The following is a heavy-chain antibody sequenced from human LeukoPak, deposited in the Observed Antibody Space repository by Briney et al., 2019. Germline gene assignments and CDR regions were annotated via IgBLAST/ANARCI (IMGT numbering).Heavy chain of an antibody. CDR2: IYPGDSNT. J-gene: IGHJ6*02. CDR1: GYSFTNYW. CDR3: ERHGRNYYDISGSNYYGLDV. V-gene: IGHV5-51*01. D-gene: IGHD3-22*01. Sequence: GESLKISCKGSGYSFTNYWIGWVRKMPGKGLEWMGIIYPGDSNTTYSPSFQGQVTVSAEKTVGTAYLQWSSLKASDTAMYYCERHGRNYYDISGSNYYGLDVWGQGTTVTVSS.